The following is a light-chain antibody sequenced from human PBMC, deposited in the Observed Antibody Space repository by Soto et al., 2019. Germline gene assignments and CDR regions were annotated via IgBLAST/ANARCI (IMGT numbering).Light chain of an antibody. Sequence: EIVLTQSPGTLSLSPGERATLSCRASQSVSSSYLAWYQQKPGQAPRLLIYGASSRATGIPDRFSGSGSGTDFTLTISRLEPEDFVVYYCQQYGRQHTFGQGTKLEIK. J-gene: IGKJ2*01. CDR2: GAS. CDR1: QSVSSSY. CDR3: QQYGRQHT. V-gene: IGKV3-20*01.